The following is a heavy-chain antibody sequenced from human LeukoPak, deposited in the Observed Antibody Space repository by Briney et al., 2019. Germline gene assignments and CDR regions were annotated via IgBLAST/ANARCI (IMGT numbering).Heavy chain of an antibody. Sequence: SETLSLTCTVSGGSTTDYFWSWIRQPAGKGLEWIGRIYSSGSTNYNASLKSRATMSVDTSKNQFSLKLSFVTAADTAVYYCAREVSARDGSLGRPFDYWGQGTLVTVSS. D-gene: IGHD5-24*01. J-gene: IGHJ4*02. V-gene: IGHV4-4*07. CDR3: AREVSARDGSLGRPFDY. CDR2: IYSSGST. CDR1: GGSTTDYF.